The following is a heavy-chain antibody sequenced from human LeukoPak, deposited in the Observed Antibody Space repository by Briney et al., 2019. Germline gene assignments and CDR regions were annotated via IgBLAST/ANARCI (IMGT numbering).Heavy chain of an antibody. CDR1: GFTFSSYA. CDR3: ARQKAGNYGDYGFDS. J-gene: IGHJ4*02. V-gene: IGHV4-39*01. D-gene: IGHD4-17*01. CDR2: IYYSGST. Sequence: GSLRLSCAASGFTFSSYAMSWVRQPPGKGLEWIGSIYYSGSTYYNPSLKSRVTVSVDTSKNQFSLKLSSVTAADTAVYYCARQKAGNYGDYGFDSWGQGTLVTVSS.